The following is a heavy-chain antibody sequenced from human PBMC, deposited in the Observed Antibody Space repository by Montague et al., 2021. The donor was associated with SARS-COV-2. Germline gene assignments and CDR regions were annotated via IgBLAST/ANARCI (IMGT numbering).Heavy chain of an antibody. CDR3: ARVSDFWSCYYTAVGAFDI. CDR2: IYYSGST. J-gene: IGHJ3*02. Sequence: SETLSLTCTVSGGSISSYYWSWSRQPPGKGLGWIGYIYYSGSTNYNPSLKSRGTISVYTSKNKFSLKLSSMTAADTAVYYCARVSDFWSCYYTAVGAFDIWGQGTMVTVSS. D-gene: IGHD3-3*01. V-gene: IGHV4-59*01. CDR1: GGSISSYY.